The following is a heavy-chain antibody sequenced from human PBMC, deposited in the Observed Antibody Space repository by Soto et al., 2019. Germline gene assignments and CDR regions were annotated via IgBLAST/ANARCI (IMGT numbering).Heavy chain of an antibody. Sequence: GASVKVSCKASGGTFSSYAISWVRQAPGQGLEWMGGIIPIFGTANYAQKFQGRVTITADESTSTAYMELSSLRSEGTAVYYCATVLLWFGEPHAWGQGTLVTVSS. CDR3: ATVLLWFGEPHA. CDR2: IIPIFGTA. CDR1: GGTFSSYA. J-gene: IGHJ5*02. D-gene: IGHD3-10*01. V-gene: IGHV1-69*13.